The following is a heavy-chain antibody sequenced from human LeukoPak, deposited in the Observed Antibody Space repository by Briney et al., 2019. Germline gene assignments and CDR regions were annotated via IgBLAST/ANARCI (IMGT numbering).Heavy chain of an antibody. D-gene: IGHD6-13*01. CDR2: IKQDGSEK. CDR1: GFTFSSYW. J-gene: IGHJ6*02. Sequence: TGGSLRLSCAASGFTFSSYWMSWVRQAPGKGLEWVANIKQDGSEKYYVDSVKGRFTISRDNAKNSLYLQMNSLRAEDTAVYYCARDPYSSSWYTHYYYDGMDVWGQGTTVTVSS. V-gene: IGHV3-7*01. CDR3: ARDPYSSSWYTHYYYDGMDV.